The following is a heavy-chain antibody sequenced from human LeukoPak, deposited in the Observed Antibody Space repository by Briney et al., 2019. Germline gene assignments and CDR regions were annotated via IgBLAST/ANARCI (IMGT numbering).Heavy chain of an antibody. D-gene: IGHD3-3*01. CDR3: AREKDGPRVTIFGVAPSYFDY. CDR1: GHTFTTHN. J-gene: IGHJ4*02. V-gene: IGHV1-18*01. CDR2: ISAYNGNT. Sequence: ASVKVSCKASGHTFTTHNINWVRQAPGQGLEWMGWISAYNGNTNSAQKFQGKVTMTTDTSTNTAYMELRSLTSEDTAVYYCAREKDGPRVTIFGVAPSYFDYWGQGTLVTVSS.